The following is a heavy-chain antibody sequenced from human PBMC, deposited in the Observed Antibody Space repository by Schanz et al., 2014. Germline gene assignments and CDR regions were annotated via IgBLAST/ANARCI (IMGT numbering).Heavy chain of an antibody. CDR1: GFTFSSYS. D-gene: IGHD6-13*01. V-gene: IGHV3-15*01. J-gene: IGHJ5*02. CDR2: IKSKFDGETT. Sequence: VQLVESGGGVVQPGGSPRLSCTASGFTFSSYSMNWVRQAPGKGLEWVGRIKSKFDGETTDYAAPVKGRFSISRDDSQSTLYLQMNSLKIEDTAVYYCATASSPVREAGAGSSFHLWGQGTLVTVSP. CDR3: ATASSPVREAGAGSSFHL.